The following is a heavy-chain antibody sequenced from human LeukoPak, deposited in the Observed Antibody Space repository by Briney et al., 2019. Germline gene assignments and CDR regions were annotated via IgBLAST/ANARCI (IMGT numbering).Heavy chain of an antibody. Sequence: GGSLRLSCVVSGFTFSSYAMTWVRQAPGKGLEWVSAISGTGANTYYADSVKGWFTTSRDNPRSTLYLQMNSLSNEDTAVYYCAYADNNGWYYFDYWGQGTLVTVSS. J-gene: IGHJ4*02. V-gene: IGHV3-23*01. CDR2: ISGTGANT. CDR3: AYADNNGWYYFDY. CDR1: GFTFSSYA. D-gene: IGHD6-19*01.